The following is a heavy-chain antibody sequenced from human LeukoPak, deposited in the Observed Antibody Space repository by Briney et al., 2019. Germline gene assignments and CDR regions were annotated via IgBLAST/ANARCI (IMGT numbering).Heavy chain of an antibody. D-gene: IGHD4-17*01. V-gene: IGHV1-69*04. CDR1: GGTFSSYT. Sequence: SVKVSCKASGGTFSSYTISWVRQAPGQGLEWMGRIIPILGIANYAQKFQGRVTITADKSTSTAYMELSSLRSEDTAVYYCAREEDGDYKGINWFDPWGQGTLVTVSS. J-gene: IGHJ5*02. CDR2: IIPILGIA. CDR3: AREEDGDYKGINWFDP.